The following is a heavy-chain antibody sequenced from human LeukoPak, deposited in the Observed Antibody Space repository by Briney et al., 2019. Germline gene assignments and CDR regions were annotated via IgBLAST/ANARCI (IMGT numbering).Heavy chain of an antibody. V-gene: IGHV3-74*03. CDR1: GFTFSSYW. J-gene: IGHJ4*02. CDR3: ARDPFGVVNS. Sequence: GGSLRLSCAASGFTFSSYWMHWVRQAPGKGLVWVSRINGDGSSITYADSVKGRFTISGDNAKNTLYLQMNSLRAEDTAVYYCARDPFGVVNSWGQGTLVTVSS. D-gene: IGHD3-3*01. CDR2: INGDGSSI.